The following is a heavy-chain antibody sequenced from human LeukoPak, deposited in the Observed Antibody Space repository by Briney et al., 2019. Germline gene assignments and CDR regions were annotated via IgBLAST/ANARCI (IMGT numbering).Heavy chain of an antibody. CDR3: ARYLGYNGYDVAFDF. CDR1: GYTFSSYY. V-gene: IGHV1-46*01. J-gene: IGHJ3*01. D-gene: IGHD5-12*01. CDR2: INPSSGSS. Sequence: ASVKVSCKASGYTFSSYYMHWVRQAPGQGLEWMGIINPSSGSSSYPQKFQGRVTMTRDTSTSTVYMELSSLRSEDTAVYYCARYLGYNGYDVAFDFWGQGTMVTVSP.